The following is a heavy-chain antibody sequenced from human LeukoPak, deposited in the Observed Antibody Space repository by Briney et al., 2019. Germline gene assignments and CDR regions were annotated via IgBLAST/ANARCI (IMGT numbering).Heavy chain of an antibody. CDR2: IRYDGSNK. D-gene: IGHD3-10*01. V-gene: IGHV3-30*02. Sequence: GGSLRLSCAASGFTFSSYGMHWVRQAPGKGLEWVAFIRYDGSNKYYADSVKGRFTISRDNSKNTLYLQMNSLRAEDTAVYYCAKDHLSRGYGSGSYSGWFDPWGQGTLVTVSS. CDR1: GFTFSSYG. J-gene: IGHJ5*02. CDR3: AKDHLSRGYGSGSYSGWFDP.